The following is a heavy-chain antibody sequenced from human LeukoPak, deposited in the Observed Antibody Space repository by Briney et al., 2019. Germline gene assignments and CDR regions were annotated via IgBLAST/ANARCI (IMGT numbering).Heavy chain of an antibody. D-gene: IGHD3-22*01. V-gene: IGHV4-39*01. CDR3: ARSWWNYYDSIDSHRDY. Sequence: SETLSLTCTVSGGSISSSSYYWGWIRQPPGKGLEWIGYIYYTGSAYYYNPSLKSRVTISVDTSKNQFSLKLNSVTAADTAVYFCARSWWNYYDSIDSHRDYWGQGTLVTASS. J-gene: IGHJ4*02. CDR1: GGSISSSSYY. CDR2: IYYTGSAY.